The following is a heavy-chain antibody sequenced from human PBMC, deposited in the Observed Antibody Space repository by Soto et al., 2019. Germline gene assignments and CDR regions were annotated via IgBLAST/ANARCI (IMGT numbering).Heavy chain of an antibody. J-gene: IGHJ6*03. V-gene: IGHV3-74*01. D-gene: IGHD3-10*01. CDR3: ARDGPRYGSGSYYLYYYYYYMDV. CDR2: INSDGSST. Sequence: GGSLRLSCAASGFTFSSYWMHWVRQAPGKGLVWVSRINSDGSSTSYADSVKGRFTISRDNAKNTLYLQMNSLRAEDTAVYYCARDGPRYGSGSYYLYYYYYYMDVWGKGTTVTVSS. CDR1: GFTFSSYW.